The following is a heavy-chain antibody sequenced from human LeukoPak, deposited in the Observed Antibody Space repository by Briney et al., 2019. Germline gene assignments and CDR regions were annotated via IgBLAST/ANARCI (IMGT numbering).Heavy chain of an antibody. V-gene: IGHV4-39*07. CDR2: IYYSGST. CDR3: ARDRGYFDWLIDY. J-gene: IGHJ4*02. D-gene: IGHD3-9*01. CDR1: GGSIGSSSYY. Sequence: PSETLSLTCTVSGGSIGSSSYYWGWIRQPPGKGLEWIGSIYYSGSTYYNPSLKSRVTISVDTSKNQFSLKLSSVTAADTAVYYCARDRGYFDWLIDYWGQGTLVTVSS.